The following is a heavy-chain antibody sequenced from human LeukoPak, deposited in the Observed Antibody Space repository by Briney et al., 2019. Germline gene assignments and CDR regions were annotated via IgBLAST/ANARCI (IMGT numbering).Heavy chain of an antibody. V-gene: IGHV4-4*07. CDR3: AREPILTGYSGMDV. CDR2: IYTSGST. Sequence: SKTLSLTCTVSGGSISSYYWSWIRQPAGKGLEWIGRIYTSGSTNYNPSLKSRVTMSVDTSKNQFSLKLSSVTAADTAVYYCAREPILTGYSGMDVWGQGTTVTVSS. D-gene: IGHD3-9*01. J-gene: IGHJ6*02. CDR1: GGSISSYY.